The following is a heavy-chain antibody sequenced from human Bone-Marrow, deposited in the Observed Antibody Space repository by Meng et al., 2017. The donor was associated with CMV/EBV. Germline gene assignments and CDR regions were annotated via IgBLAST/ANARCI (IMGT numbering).Heavy chain of an antibody. V-gene: IGHV3-9*01. J-gene: IGHJ6*02. D-gene: IGHD6-13*01. CDR3: AKDMRPLIGAAGLTYYYYYYGMDV. CDR2: ISWNSGSI. Sequence: GGSLRLSCAASGFTFDDYAMHWVRQAPGKGLEWVSGISWNSGSIGYADSVKGRFTISRDNAKNSLYLQMNSLRAEDTALYYCAKDMRPLIGAAGLTYYYYYYGMDVWGQGTTVTGS. CDR1: GFTFDDYA.